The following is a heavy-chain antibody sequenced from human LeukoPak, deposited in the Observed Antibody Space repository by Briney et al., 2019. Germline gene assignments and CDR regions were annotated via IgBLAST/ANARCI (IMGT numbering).Heavy chain of an antibody. V-gene: IGHV4-4*02. CDR3: AGVRLGNSGFSEYFEH. CDR2: IFQSART. Sequence: PSGTLSLTCAVTGGSINNNWWTWVRQPPGKGLEWIGEIFQSARTNYNPSLKSRVTMSIDKSRNQFSLTMSSVTAADTAVYYCAGVRLGNSGFSEYFEHWGQGTVVTVSS. CDR1: GGSINNNW. D-gene: IGHD3-16*01. J-gene: IGHJ1*01.